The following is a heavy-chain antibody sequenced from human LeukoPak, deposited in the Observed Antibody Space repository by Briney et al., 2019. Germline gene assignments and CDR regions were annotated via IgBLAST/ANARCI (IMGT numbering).Heavy chain of an antibody. V-gene: IGHV3-11*04. J-gene: IGHJ4*02. CDR2: IGSSGSPI. Sequence: PGGSLRLSCAASGFTVSSNYMSWVRQAPGKGLEWISYIGSSGSPIYYADSVKGRFTVSRDNAKNSVYLQMNSLRAEDTALYYCAREMKDCGGDCLDSWGQGTLVTVSS. CDR1: GFTVSSNY. CDR3: AREMKDCGGDCLDS. D-gene: IGHD2-21*02.